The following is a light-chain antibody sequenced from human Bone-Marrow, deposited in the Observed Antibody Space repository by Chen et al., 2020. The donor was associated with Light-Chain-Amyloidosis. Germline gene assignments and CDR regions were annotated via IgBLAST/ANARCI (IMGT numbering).Light chain of an antibody. CDR3: SSYTITNTLV. CDR1: SSDVGGDNH. J-gene: IGLJ1*01. V-gene: IGLV2-14*01. Sequence: QYALPQPASVPGSPAQSITISCAGTSSDVGGDNHVSWYQQHPDKAPKLMIYEVTNRPSWVPDRFSGSKSDNTASLTISGLQTEDEADYFCSSYTITNTLVFGSGTRVTVL. CDR2: EVT.